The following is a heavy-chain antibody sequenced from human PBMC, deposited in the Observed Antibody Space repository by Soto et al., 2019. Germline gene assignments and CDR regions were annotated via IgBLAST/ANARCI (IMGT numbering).Heavy chain of an antibody. D-gene: IGHD3-22*01. CDR3: ARGPPGYDSSGYPANPYYFDY. V-gene: IGHV1-69*13. CDR1: GGTFSSYA. J-gene: IGHJ4*02. Sequence: SVKVSCKDSGGTFSSYAISWVRQAPGQGLECMGGIIPIFGTAKYAQRFQGRVTITADESTSTAYMELSSLRSEDTAVYYCARGPPGYDSSGYPANPYYFDYWGQGTLVTVS. CDR2: IIPIFGTA.